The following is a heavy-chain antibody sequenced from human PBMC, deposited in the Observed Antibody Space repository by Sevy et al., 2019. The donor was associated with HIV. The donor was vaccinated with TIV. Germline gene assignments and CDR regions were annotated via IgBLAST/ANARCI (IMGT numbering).Heavy chain of an antibody. J-gene: IGHJ5*02. CDR1: GFTFWSYG. D-gene: IGHD4-4*01. V-gene: IGHV3-30*18. CDR2: ISDAGSYK. Sequence: GGSLRLSCTASGFTFWSYGMHWVRQAPGKGLEWVALISDAGSYKHYADSVKGRFTISRDNSKNTLYLQMNSLRPEDTAVYHCAKDPHDYSPNVFDPWGQGTLVTVSS. CDR3: AKDPHDYSPNVFDP.